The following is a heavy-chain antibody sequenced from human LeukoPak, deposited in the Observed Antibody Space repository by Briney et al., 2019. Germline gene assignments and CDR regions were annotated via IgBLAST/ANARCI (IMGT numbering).Heavy chain of an antibody. CDR2: ISAYNGNT. J-gene: IGHJ4*02. Sequence: ASVKVSCKASGYTFASYGISWVRPAHGQGPKWVGWISAYNGNTNYAQKLQGRVTMTTDTSTSTAYMELRSLRSDDTAVYYCAREQYQLLCLDYWGQGTLVTVSS. CDR3: AREQYQLLCLDY. CDR1: GYTFASYG. V-gene: IGHV1-18*01. D-gene: IGHD2-2*01.